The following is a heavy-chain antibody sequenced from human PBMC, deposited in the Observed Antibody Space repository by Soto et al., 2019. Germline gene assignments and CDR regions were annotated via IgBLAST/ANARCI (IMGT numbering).Heavy chain of an antibody. CDR2: ISYDGSNK. J-gene: IGHJ3*02. V-gene: IGHV3-30-3*01. CDR1: GFTFSSYA. Sequence: GGSLRLSCAASGFTFSSYAMHWVRQAPGKGLEWVAVISYDGSNKYYADSVKGRFTISRDNSKNTLYLQMNSLRAEDTAVYYCARDLTITMVRGVLGAFDIWGQGTMVTVSS. CDR3: ARDLTITMVRGVLGAFDI. D-gene: IGHD3-10*01.